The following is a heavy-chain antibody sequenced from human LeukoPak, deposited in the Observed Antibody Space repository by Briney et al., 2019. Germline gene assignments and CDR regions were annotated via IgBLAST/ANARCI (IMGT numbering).Heavy chain of an antibody. CDR3: ARGSYSSSSVHFDY. CDR2: IYYSGST. V-gene: IGHV4-59*12. CDR1: GGSISSYC. Sequence: PSETLSLTCTVSGGSISSYCWSWIRQPPGKGLEWIGYIYYSGSTNYNPSLKSRVTISVDTSKNQFSLKLSSVTAADTAVYYCARGSYSSSSVHFDYWGQGTLVTVSS. D-gene: IGHD6-6*01. J-gene: IGHJ4*01.